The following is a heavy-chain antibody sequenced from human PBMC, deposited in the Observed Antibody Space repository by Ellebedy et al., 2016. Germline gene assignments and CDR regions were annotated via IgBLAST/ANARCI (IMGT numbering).Heavy chain of an antibody. CDR3: ARAQRFLEWLLPYNWFNP. CDR2: MNPNSGNT. Sequence: ASVKVSCXASGYTFTSYDINWVRQATGQGLEWMGWMNPNSGNTGYAQKFQGRVTMTRNTSISTAYMELSSLRSEDTAVYYCARAQRFLEWLLPYNWFNPWGQGTLVTVSS. V-gene: IGHV1-8*01. D-gene: IGHD3-3*01. CDR1: GYTFTSYD. J-gene: IGHJ5*02.